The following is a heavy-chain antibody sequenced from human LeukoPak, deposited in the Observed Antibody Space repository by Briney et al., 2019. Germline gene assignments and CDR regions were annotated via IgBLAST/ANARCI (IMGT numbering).Heavy chain of an antibody. Sequence: GGPLTLPCGASGFTHYSYWMRGARQATGKGGEWVGNIKQYRGEKYYVDSVKGRFTISRDNAKDSLYLQMNSLRAEVTAVYYCARVVRGVIEYWGQGTLVTVSS. CDR3: ARVVRGVIEY. CDR2: IKQYRGEK. D-gene: IGHD3-10*01. V-gene: IGHV3-7*01. CDR1: GFTHYSYW. J-gene: IGHJ4*02.